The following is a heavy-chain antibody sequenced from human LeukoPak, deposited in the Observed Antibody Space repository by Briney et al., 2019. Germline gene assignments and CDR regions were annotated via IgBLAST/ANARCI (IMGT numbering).Heavy chain of an antibody. CDR3: SRGSYDYWEKAFFDY. CDR2: IRSKAYVGTT. J-gene: IGHJ4*02. V-gene: IGHV3-49*03. CDR1: GFTFRDYA. D-gene: IGHD3-3*01. Sequence: GGSLRLSCSTFGFTFRDYAMSWFRQAPGKGLEWVGFIRSKAYVGTTEYAAPVKGRFTISRDDSNSIAYLQMNSLKTEDTAMYYCSRGSYDYWEKAFFDYWGQGTLVSVSS.